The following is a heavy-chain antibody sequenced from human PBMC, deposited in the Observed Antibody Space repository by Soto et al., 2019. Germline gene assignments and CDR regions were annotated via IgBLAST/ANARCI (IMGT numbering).Heavy chain of an antibody. Sequence: GGSLRLSCVASGFTFSSYAMSWVRQAPGKGLEWVSAISGSGGSTYYADSVKGRFTISRDNSKNTLYLQMNSLRAEDTAVYYCAKVPTRYGSGSYYFDYWGQGTLVTVSS. CDR3: AKVPTRYGSGSYYFDY. J-gene: IGHJ4*02. V-gene: IGHV3-23*01. CDR2: ISGSGGST. D-gene: IGHD3-10*01. CDR1: GFTFSSYA.